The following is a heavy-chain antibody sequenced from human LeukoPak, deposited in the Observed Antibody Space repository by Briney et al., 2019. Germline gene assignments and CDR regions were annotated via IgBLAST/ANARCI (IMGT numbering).Heavy chain of an antibody. J-gene: IGHJ5*02. CDR1: GFTFSSYN. CDR3: ARGGYCSGGTCYGAGWFDP. Sequence: PGGSLRLSCAASGFTFSSYNMNWVRQAPGKGLEWISYISSRGSTIYYADSVKGRFTISRDNAKNSLYLQMNSLRADDTAVYYCARGGYCSGGTCYGAGWFDPWGQGTLDTVSS. CDR2: ISSRGSTI. D-gene: IGHD2-15*01. V-gene: IGHV3-48*01.